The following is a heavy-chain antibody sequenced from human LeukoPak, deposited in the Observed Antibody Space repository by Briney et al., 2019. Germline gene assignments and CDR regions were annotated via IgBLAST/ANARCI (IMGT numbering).Heavy chain of an antibody. J-gene: IGHJ4*02. CDR1: GYTFTSYG. Sequence: ASVKVSCKASGYTFTSYGMNWVRQAPGQGLEWMGWINPHSGGTNYAQKFQGGVTMTRDTSITTAYMELSSLRSDDTAVYYCARDVGEYCSSTNCYASHYWGQGTLVTVSS. CDR2: INPHSGGT. V-gene: IGHV1-2*02. D-gene: IGHD2-2*01. CDR3: ARDVGEYCSSTNCYASHY.